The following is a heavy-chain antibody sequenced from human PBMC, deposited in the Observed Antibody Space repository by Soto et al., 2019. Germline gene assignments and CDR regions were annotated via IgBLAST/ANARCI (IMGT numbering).Heavy chain of an antibody. CDR1: GGTFSSYA. V-gene: IGHV1-69*06. CDR2: IIPSFGTA. Sequence: QVQLVQSGAEVKKPGSSVKVSCKASGGTFSSYAISWVRQAPGQGLEWMGGIIPSFGTANYAQKFQGRVTITADKSTSTAYMELGSLRSEDTAVYYCATDIVVVVAVLNYYGMDVWGQGTTVTVSS. D-gene: IGHD2-15*01. CDR3: ATDIVVVVAVLNYYGMDV. J-gene: IGHJ6*02.